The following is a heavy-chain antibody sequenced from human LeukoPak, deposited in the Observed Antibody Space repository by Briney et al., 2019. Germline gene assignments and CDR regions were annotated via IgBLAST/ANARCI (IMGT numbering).Heavy chain of an antibody. J-gene: IGHJ2*01. CDR2: ISSSSTI. V-gene: IGHV3-48*01. CDR1: GFTFSSYS. Sequence: GGSLRLSCAASGFTFSSYSMNWVRQAPGKGLEWVSYISSSSTIYYADSVKGRFTISRDNAKNSLYLQMNSLRGEDTAVYYCARDGSGWYPPYWYFDLWGRGTLVTVSS. CDR3: ARDGSGWYPPYWYFDL. D-gene: IGHD6-19*01.